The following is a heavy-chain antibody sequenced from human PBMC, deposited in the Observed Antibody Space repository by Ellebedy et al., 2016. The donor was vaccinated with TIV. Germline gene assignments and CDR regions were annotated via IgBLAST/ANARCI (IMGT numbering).Heavy chain of an antibody. D-gene: IGHD1-26*01. V-gene: IGHV1-46*01. CDR1: GYTFTRYY. Sequence: ASVKVSCKASGYTFTRYYMHWVRLAPGQGLEWMGIINPSGGSTTYAQKFQGRVTMTRDTSTSTVYMELSSLRSEDTAVYYCARIFSGTYYYDYWGQGTLVTVSS. J-gene: IGHJ4*02. CDR3: ARIFSGTYYYDY. CDR2: INPSGGST.